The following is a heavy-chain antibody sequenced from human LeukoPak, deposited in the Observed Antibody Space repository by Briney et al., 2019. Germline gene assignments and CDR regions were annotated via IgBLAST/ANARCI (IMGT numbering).Heavy chain of an antibody. CDR1: GASINSSY. Sequence: PSETLSLTCTVSGASINSSYWSWIRQPPGKGLEWIGYNSYRGNTNYNPSLKSRVTMSVDTSKNQFSLRLTSLTAADTAVFYCARVQFDSSGFYSYFDHWGQGALVTVSS. CDR2: NSYRGNT. J-gene: IGHJ4*02. D-gene: IGHD3-22*01. V-gene: IGHV4-59*01. CDR3: ARVQFDSSGFYSYFDH.